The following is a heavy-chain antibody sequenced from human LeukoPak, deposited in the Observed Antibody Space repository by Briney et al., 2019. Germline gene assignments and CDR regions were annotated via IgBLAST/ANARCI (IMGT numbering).Heavy chain of an antibody. CDR1: GYPFTGYF. CDR2: INPNSGGT. V-gene: IGHV1-2*04. CDR3: ARDYTKELYSSSWNFDI. D-gene: IGHD6-13*01. J-gene: IGHJ3*02. Sequence: GASVRVSCKASGYPFTGYFMHGGRQAPGQGLEWRGWINPNSGGTNYAQKFQGWVTMTRDTSISTASMELSRLRSDDTAVYYCARDYTKELYSSSWNFDIWGQGTMVTVSS.